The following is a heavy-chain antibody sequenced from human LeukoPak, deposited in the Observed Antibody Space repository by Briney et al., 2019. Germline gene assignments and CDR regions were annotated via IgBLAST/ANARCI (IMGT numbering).Heavy chain of an antibody. CDR3: ARGGWAVAGLEYGMDV. Sequence: PSVKVSCKASGSTFTRYNIHWVRQAPGQGLDWMGMINPSSGSTRFAQMFQDRVTMTRDTSTSAVYMELSSLRSEDTAVYYCARGGWAVAGLEYGMDVWGQGTTVTVSS. V-gene: IGHV1-46*01. CDR1: GSTFTRYN. D-gene: IGHD6-19*01. J-gene: IGHJ6*02. CDR2: INPSSGST.